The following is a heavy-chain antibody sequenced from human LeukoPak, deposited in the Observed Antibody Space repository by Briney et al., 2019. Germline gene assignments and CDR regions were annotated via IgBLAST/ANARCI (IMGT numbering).Heavy chain of an antibody. Sequence: PSETLSLTCAVSGGSISSGGYAWSWIRQPPGKGLEWIGYIYHSGSTYYNPSLKSRVTISVDRSKNQFSLKLSSVTAADTAVYYCARADGITYFLFDYWGQGTLVTVSS. V-gene: IGHV4-30-2*01. D-gene: IGHD3-16*01. CDR1: GGSISSGGYA. J-gene: IGHJ4*02. CDR3: ARADGITYFLFDY. CDR2: IYHSGST.